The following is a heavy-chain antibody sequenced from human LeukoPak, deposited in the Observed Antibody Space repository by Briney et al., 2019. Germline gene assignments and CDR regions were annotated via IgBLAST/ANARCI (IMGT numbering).Heavy chain of an antibody. V-gene: IGHV4-34*01. J-gene: IGHJ5*02. CDR3: ARVSFKSGSGWYEHHWFDP. Sequence: SETLSLTCAVYGGSFSGYYWSWIRQPPGKGLEWIGEINHSGSTNYNPSLKSRVTISVDTSKNQFSLKLSSVTAADTAVYYCARVSFKSGSGWYEHHWFDPCGQGTLVTVSS. CDR2: INHSGST. CDR1: GGSFSGYY. D-gene: IGHD6-19*01.